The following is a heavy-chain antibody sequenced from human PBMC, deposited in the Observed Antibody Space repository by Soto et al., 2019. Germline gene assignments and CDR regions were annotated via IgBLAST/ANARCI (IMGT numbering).Heavy chain of an antibody. CDR2: INPSGGST. V-gene: IGHV1-46*01. CDR1: GYTFTSYY. D-gene: IGHD6-13*01. Sequence: QVQLVQSGAEVKKPGASVKVSCKASGYTFTSYYMHWVRQAPGQGLEWMGIINPSGGSTSYAQKYQCRVTMARDMSTSTVYLELSSLRSEGTAVYYCAAGTPPPDYYYGMDVWGQGTTVTVSS. CDR3: AAGTPPPDYYYGMDV. J-gene: IGHJ6*02.